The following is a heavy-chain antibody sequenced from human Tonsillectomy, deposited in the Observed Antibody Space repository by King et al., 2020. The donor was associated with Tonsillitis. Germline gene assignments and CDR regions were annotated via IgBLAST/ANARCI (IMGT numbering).Heavy chain of an antibody. Sequence: VQLVESGGGLVQPGGSLRLSCAASGFTFSSYAISWVRQAPGKGLEWVSVIYSGGSSTYYADSVKGRFTISRDNSKNTLYLQMNSLRAEDTAVYYCAKGQLWGTDAFDIWGQGTMVTVSS. CDR1: GFTFSSYA. V-gene: IGHV3-23*03. CDR2: IYSGGSST. J-gene: IGHJ3*02. D-gene: IGHD5-18*01. CDR3: AKGQLWGTDAFDI.